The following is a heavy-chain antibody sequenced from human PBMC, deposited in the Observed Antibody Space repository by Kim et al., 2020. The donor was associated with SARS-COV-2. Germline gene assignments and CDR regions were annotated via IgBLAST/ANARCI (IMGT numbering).Heavy chain of an antibody. Sequence: GGSLRLSCAASGFTVSSNYMSWVRQAPGKGLEWVSVIYSGGSTYYADSVKGRFTISRHNSKNTLYLQMNSLRAEDTAVYYCARLMVEYYYYYYMDVWGKGTTVTVSS. CDR2: IYSGGST. CDR1: GFTVSSNY. V-gene: IGHV3-53*04. D-gene: IGHD2-8*01. CDR3: ARLMVEYYYYYYMDV. J-gene: IGHJ6*03.